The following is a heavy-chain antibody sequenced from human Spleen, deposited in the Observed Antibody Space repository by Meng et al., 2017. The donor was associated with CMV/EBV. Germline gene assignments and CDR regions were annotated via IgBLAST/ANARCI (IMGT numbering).Heavy chain of an antibody. CDR2: IIPMFGTP. V-gene: IGHV1-69*05. Sequence: SVKVSCKASGGTFSSYAITWVRQAPGQGLEWMGAIIPMFGTPNYAERFQGRVTITTDDMELSSLTAEDTALYYCARGTGIGASTLFDWGQGTLVTVS. D-gene: IGHD6-13*01. CDR3: ARGTGIGASTLFD. J-gene: IGHJ4*02. CDR1: GGTFSSYA.